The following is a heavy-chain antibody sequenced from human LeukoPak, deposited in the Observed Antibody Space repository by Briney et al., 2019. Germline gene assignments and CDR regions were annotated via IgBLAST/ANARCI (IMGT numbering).Heavy chain of an antibody. Sequence: PSETLSLTCTVSGGSISSYYWSWLRQPPGKGLEWIGYIYYCGSTNYNPSLKSRVTISVDTSMNQFSLKLSSVTAADTAVYYCARSIPLRFFDYWGQGTLVTVSS. J-gene: IGHJ4*02. D-gene: IGHD5/OR15-5a*01. CDR2: IYYCGST. V-gene: IGHV4-59*08. CDR3: ARSIPLRFFDY. CDR1: GGSISSYY.